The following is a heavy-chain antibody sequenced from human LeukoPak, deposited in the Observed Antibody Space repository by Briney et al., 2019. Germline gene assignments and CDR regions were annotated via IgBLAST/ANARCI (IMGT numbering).Heavy chain of an antibody. CDR2: IYSGGST. CDR1: GFTVSSNY. CDR3: ARVGLGD. V-gene: IGHV3-53*01. Sequence: GGSLRLSCAASGFTVSSNYMSWVRQAPGKGLEWVSVIYSGGSTYYAESVKGRFTISRYNSKSALYLQMNSLRAEDTAVYYCARVGLGDWGQGTLVTVSS. J-gene: IGHJ4*02. D-gene: IGHD5/OR15-5a*01.